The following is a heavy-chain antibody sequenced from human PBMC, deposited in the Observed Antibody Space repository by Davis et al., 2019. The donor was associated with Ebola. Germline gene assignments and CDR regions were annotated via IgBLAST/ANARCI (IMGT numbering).Heavy chain of an antibody. CDR3: AKLGRARGPWYFDL. CDR1: GFTFSSYA. J-gene: IGHJ2*01. V-gene: IGHV3-23*01. Sequence: PGGSLRLSCVASGFTFSSYAMNWVRQAPGEGLEWVSTFSGSGTGTYYADSVKGRFTISRDNSKNTVYLQMNTLRAEDTAIYYCAKLGRARGPWYFDLWGRGALVTVSS. CDR2: FSGSGTGT. D-gene: IGHD2-15*01.